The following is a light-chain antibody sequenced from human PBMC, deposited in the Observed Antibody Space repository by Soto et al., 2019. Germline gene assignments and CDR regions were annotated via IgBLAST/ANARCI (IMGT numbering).Light chain of an antibody. V-gene: IGLV2-14*01. CDR1: TSDVGAYNY. J-gene: IGLJ3*02. Sequence: QSALTQPASVSGSPGQSVSISCTGSTSDVGAYNYVAWYQHKPGKAPRLLIYEVDRRPSGISPRFSGSKSGNTASLTISGLQTDDEADYYCSSYTVINTAVFGGGTKLTVL. CDR2: EVD. CDR3: SSYTVINTAV.